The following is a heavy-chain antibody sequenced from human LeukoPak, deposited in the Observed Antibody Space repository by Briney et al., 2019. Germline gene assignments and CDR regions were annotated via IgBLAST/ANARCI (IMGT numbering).Heavy chain of an antibody. CDR1: GFTYSRYA. CDR3: AKRSLSGTWYFDL. CDR2: ISDNGAGT. D-gene: IGHD3-3*01. V-gene: IGHV3-23*01. J-gene: IGHJ2*01. Sequence: GGSLRLSCAASGFTYSRYAMSWVRQAPGKGLEWVSSISDNGAGTFYADSVKGRFTISRDNSDETLYLQMNSLRAEDTAVYYCAKRSLSGTWYFDLWGRGTLVIVSS.